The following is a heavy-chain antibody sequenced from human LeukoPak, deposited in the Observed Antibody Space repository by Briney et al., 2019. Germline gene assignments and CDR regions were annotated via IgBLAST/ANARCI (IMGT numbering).Heavy chain of an antibody. J-gene: IGHJ4*02. CDR2: NSGGGTT. D-gene: IGHD1-26*01. Sequence: PGGSLRLSCAASGFTFSSYMTWVRQAPGKGLEWVSVNSGGGTTYYADSVKGRFAISRDFSKNTLYLQMNSLRAEDTAVYYCARWSGGNYPQFEYWGQGTLVTVSS. V-gene: IGHV3-53*01. CDR3: ARWSGGNYPQFEY. CDR1: GFTFSSY.